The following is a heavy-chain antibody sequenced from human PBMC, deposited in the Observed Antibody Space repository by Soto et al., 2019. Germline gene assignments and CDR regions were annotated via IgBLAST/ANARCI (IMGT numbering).Heavy chain of an antibody. J-gene: IGHJ4*02. Sequence: QVQLVQSGAEVKKPGSSVKVSCKASGDTFTTNSLNWVRQAPGQGLEWMGGIIPVVGTTKYAKKYQDRVTITEDKSTNSAYMEMSSLRSDDTAVYYCARGLLYSTTYFDYWGQGTPVTVSS. CDR3: ARGLLYSTTYFDY. D-gene: IGHD2-8*01. CDR2: IIPVVGTT. CDR1: GDTFTTNS. V-gene: IGHV1-69*06.